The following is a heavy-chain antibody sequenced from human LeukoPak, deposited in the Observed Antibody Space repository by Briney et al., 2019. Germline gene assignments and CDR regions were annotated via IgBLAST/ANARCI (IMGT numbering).Heavy chain of an antibody. J-gene: IGHJ4*02. CDR2: INHSGST. Sequence: SETLSLTCAVYGGSFSGYYWTWIRQPPGKGLEWIGEINHSGSTNYNPSLKSRVTISVDTSKNQFSLKLSSVTAADTAVYYCARETLEVGAPDYWGQGTLVTVSS. D-gene: IGHD1-26*01. V-gene: IGHV4-34*01. CDR3: ARETLEVGAPDY. CDR1: GGSFSGYY.